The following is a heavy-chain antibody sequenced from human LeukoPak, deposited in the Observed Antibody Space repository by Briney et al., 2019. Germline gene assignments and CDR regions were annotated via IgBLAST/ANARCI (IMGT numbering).Heavy chain of an antibody. J-gene: IGHJ2*01. Sequence: GASVKVSCKASGYTFTSYGISWVRQAPGQGLEWMGWISAYNGNTNYAQKLQGRVTMTTDTSTSTAYMELRSLRSDDTAVYYCARITMVRGVIFDWYFDLWGRGTLVTVSS. CDR3: ARITMVRGVIFDWYFDL. V-gene: IGHV1-18*01. D-gene: IGHD3-10*01. CDR2: ISAYNGNT. CDR1: GYTFTSYG.